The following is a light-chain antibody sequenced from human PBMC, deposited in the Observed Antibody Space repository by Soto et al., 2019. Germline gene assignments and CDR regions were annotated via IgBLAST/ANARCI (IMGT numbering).Light chain of an antibody. Sequence: DIQMTQYPSTLSASVGERVTISCRASQSVNHWLAWYQRKPGKAPKLLIHDASTLERGIPSRFSGSGSGTEFTLTISSLQPDDFATYYCQQYNSYWTVGQGTKVDIK. CDR1: QSVNHW. V-gene: IGKV1-5*01. J-gene: IGKJ1*01. CDR3: QQYNSYWT. CDR2: DAS.